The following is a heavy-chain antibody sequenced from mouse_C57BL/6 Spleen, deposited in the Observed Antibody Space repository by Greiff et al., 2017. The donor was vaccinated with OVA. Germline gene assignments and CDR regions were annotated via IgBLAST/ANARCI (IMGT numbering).Heavy chain of an antibody. CDR3: ASLLSDFDD. Sequence: VQLQQPGAELVKPGASVKLSCKASGYTFTSYWMQWVKQRPGQGLEWIGEIDPSDSYPNYNQKFKGKATLTVDTSSSTAYMQLSSLTSEDAAVYYCASLLSDFDDWGQGTTLTVSS. V-gene: IGHV1-50*01. CDR2: IDPSDSYP. J-gene: IGHJ2*01. D-gene: IGHD2-12*01. CDR1: GYTFTSYW.